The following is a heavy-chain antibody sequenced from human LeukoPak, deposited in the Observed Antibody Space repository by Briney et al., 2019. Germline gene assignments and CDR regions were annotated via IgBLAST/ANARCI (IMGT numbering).Heavy chain of an antibody. CDR2: ISSSSSYI. CDR1: GFTFSSYS. CDR3: AKARGLRAAGFFDY. Sequence: GGSLRLSCAASGFTFSSYSMNWVRQAPGKGLEWVSSISSSSSYIYYADSVKGRFTISRDNAKNSLYLQMNSLRAEDTAVYYCAKARGLRAAGFFDYWGQGTLVTVSS. J-gene: IGHJ4*02. D-gene: IGHD6-13*01. V-gene: IGHV3-21*04.